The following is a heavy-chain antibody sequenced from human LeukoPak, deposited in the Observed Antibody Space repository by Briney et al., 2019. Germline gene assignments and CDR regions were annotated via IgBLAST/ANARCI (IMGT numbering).Heavy chain of an antibody. CDR2: IYSGGST. V-gene: IGHV3-53*01. J-gene: IGHJ6*03. CDR3: ARAGKRLAYYYYMDV. Sequence: GGTLRLSCAASGFTFSNHGMSWVRQAPGKGLEWVSVIYSGGSTYYADSVKGRFTISRDNSKNTLYLQMNSLRAEDTAVYYCARAGKRLAYYYYMDVWGKGTTVTISS. D-gene: IGHD1-1*01. CDR1: GFTFSNHG.